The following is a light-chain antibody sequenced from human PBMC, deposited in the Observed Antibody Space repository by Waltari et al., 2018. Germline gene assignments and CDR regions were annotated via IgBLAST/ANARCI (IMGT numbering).Light chain of an antibody. V-gene: IGLV2-14*01. J-gene: IGLJ2*01. CDR1: INDVGPYPS. Sequence: QSALTQPASVSGSPGQSITISCTGTINDVGPYPSVSWYQQHPGKAPKLIIFEVKNRPSGVSNRFSGSKYANTASLTISGLQAEDEADYYCSSYTSTKILFGGGTKLTVL. CDR3: SSYTSTKIL. CDR2: EVK.